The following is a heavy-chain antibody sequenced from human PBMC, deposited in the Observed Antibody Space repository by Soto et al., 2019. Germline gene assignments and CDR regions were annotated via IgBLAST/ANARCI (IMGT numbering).Heavy chain of an antibody. D-gene: IGHD2-15*01. CDR3: ARVNQYCSGGRCYGY. Sequence: SVKVSCKASGGTFSSYAISWVRQAPGQGLEWMGGIIPIFGTANYAQKFQGRVTITADESTSTAYMELSSLRSEDTAVYYCARVNQYCSGGRCYGYWGQGTLVTVSS. V-gene: IGHV1-69*13. J-gene: IGHJ4*02. CDR2: IIPIFGTA. CDR1: GGTFSSYA.